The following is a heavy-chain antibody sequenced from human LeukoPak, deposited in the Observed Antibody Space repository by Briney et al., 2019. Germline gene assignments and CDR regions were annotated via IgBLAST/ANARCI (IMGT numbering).Heavy chain of an antibody. CDR2: ISGSSLDT. D-gene: IGHD2/OR15-2a*01. V-gene: IGHV3-23*01. J-gene: IGHJ4*02. CDR1: GFTFSSYA. CDR3: AKRIEDYLDC. Sequence: PGGSLRLSCAAAGFTFSSYAMTWVRQAPGEGLEWVSSISGSSLDTYYTASVKGRFTITRDNSKNMLYLEMNSLRAEDTAVYYCAKRIEDYLDCWGQGTLVTVSS.